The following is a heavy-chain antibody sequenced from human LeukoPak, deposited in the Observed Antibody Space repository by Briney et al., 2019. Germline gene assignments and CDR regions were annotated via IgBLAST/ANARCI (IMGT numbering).Heavy chain of an antibody. J-gene: IGHJ4*02. V-gene: IGHV4-30-4*01. D-gene: IGHD3-22*01. CDR2: IYYSGST. CDR1: GGSTSSGDYY. CDR3: ARGHPSSYYDSSGYYFDY. Sequence: PSQTLSLTCTVSGGSTSSGDYYWSWIRQPPGKGLEWIGYIYYSGSTYYNPSLKSRVTISEGTSKNQFSLKLSSVTAADTAVYYCARGHPSSYYDSSGYYFDYWGQGTLVTVSS.